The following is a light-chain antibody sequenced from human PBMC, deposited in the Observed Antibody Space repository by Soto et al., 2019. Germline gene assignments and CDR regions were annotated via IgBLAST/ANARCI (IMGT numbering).Light chain of an antibody. Sequence: EIVLTQSPGTLSLSPGERATLSCRASQIVSSSYLAWYQQRPGQAPRLLIFGASYRATGIPDRFSGSGSGTDFTLTISRLEPEDFAVYYCQQYSSSPPEFTFGPGTRWIS. CDR3: QQYSSSPPEFT. J-gene: IGKJ3*01. CDR1: QIVSSSY. V-gene: IGKV3-20*01. CDR2: GAS.